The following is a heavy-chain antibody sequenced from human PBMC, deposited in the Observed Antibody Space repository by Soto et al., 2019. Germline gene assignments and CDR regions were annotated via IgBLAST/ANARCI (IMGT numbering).Heavy chain of an antibody. CDR2: ISGSGGST. Sequence: AGSLRLSCAASGFTYSSCAMILVRQAPGKGLEWVSAISGSGGSTYYADSVKGRFTISRDNSKNTLYLQMNSLRAEDTAVYYCAKTLTPYYDFWSGYYPDGYYYYGMDVWGQGTTVTVSS. V-gene: IGHV3-23*01. CDR3: AKTLTPYYDFWSGYYPDGYYYYGMDV. D-gene: IGHD3-3*01. CDR1: GFTYSSCA. J-gene: IGHJ6*02.